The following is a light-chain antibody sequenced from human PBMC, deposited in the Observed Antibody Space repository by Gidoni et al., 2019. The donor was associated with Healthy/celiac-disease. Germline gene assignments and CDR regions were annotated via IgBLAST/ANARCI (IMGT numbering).Light chain of an antibody. CDR1: NIGSKS. Sequence: SYVLTQPPSVSVAPGKTARITCGGNNIGSKSVHWYQQKQGQAPVLVIYYDSDRPSGIPERFSGSNSGNTTTLTISRVEAGDEADYYCQVWDSSSDRRVFGTGTKVTVL. V-gene: IGLV3-21*04. J-gene: IGLJ1*01. CDR3: QVWDSSSDRRV. CDR2: YDS.